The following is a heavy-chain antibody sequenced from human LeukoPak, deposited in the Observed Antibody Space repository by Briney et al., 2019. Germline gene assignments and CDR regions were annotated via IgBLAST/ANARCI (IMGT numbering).Heavy chain of an antibody. D-gene: IGHD2-8*01. V-gene: IGHV3-30*02. J-gene: IGHJ6*03. CDR2: IQYDGSNE. Sequence: RGSLRLSCAASGFTFSSYGMHWVRQAPGKGLEWVAYIQYDGSNEQYADSVKGRFSISRDSSKNILYLQMNSLRAEDTAVYYCAKDRCSNGVGCYYYYMDVWAKGPRSPSP. CDR1: GFTFSSYG. CDR3: AKDRCSNGVGCYYYYMDV.